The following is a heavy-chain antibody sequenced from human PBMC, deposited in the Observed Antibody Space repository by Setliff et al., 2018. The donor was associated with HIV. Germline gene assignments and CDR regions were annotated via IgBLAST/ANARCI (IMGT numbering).Heavy chain of an antibody. CDR1: GGSISNYY. CDR3: ARGIDWGHFYYYYMDV. V-gene: IGHV4-59*01. J-gene: IGHJ6*03. Sequence: SETLSLTCTVSGGSISNYYWSWIRQPPGKGLEWIGYIYFTGNTSYNPSLKSRVTISLDTSKNQFSLKRSSVTAADTAVYFCARGIDWGHFYYYYMDVWGKGTTVTVSS. CDR2: IYFTGNT. D-gene: IGHD7-27*01.